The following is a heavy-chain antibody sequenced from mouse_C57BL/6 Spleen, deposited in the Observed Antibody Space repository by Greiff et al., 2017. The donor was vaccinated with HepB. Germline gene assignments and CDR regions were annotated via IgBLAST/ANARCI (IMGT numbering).Heavy chain of an antibody. J-gene: IGHJ4*01. V-gene: IGHV5-17*01. CDR1: GFTFSDYG. D-gene: IGHD2-4*01. Sequence: EVQRVESGGGLVKPGGSLKLSCAASGFTFSDYGMHWVRQAPEKGLEWVAYISSGSSTIYYADTVKGRFTISRDNAKNTRFLQMTSLRSEDTAMYYCARGGLRRDGLNWMDYWGQGTSVTVSS. CDR2: ISSGSSTI. CDR3: ARGGLRRDGLNWMDY.